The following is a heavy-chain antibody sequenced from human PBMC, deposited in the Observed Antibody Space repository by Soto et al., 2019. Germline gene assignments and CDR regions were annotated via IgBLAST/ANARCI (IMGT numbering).Heavy chain of an antibody. CDR1: GGSLTDYW. Sequence: QVHLQQWGTGLLKPSETLSLTCAVYGGSLTDYWWTWIRQTPGKGLEWVGEINHIGESNHNPSLKSRVTISVDTSQNQFSLKLTPVTGADTAVYYCARDFGAGAHFDHWGQGSLVTVSS. CDR2: INHIGES. CDR3: ARDFGAGAHFDH. D-gene: IGHD3-10*01. J-gene: IGHJ4*02. V-gene: IGHV4-34*01.